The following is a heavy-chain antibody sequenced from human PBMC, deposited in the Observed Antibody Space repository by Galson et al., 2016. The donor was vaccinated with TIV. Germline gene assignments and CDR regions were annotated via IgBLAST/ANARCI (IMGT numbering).Heavy chain of an antibody. CDR2: IYLGDSDT. D-gene: IGHD5-12*01. J-gene: IGHJ3*02. V-gene: IGHV5-51*03. Sequence: QSGAEVKKPGESLKISCQGSGYDIASHWVGWVRQMPGKGLEWMGVIYLGDSDTKYRLAFRGQVTISADKSTRTTFLQWRSQKASATAMYYCALVINVVAMTDPDDIWGDETMIIVSS. CDR3: ALVINVVAMTDPDDI. CDR1: GYDIASHW.